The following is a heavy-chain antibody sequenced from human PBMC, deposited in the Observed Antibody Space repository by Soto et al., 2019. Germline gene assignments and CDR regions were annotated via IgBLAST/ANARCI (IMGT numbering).Heavy chain of an antibody. CDR1: GGSISSGGYS. J-gene: IGHJ4*02. D-gene: IGHD3-3*01. V-gene: IGHV4-30-2*01. Sequence: SETLSLTCAVSGGSISSGGYSWSWIRQPPGKGLEWIGYIYHSGSTYYNPSLKSRVTISVDRSKNQFSLKLSSVTSADTAVYYFARGNDFWSGSHDYWGQGTLVTVSS. CDR2: IYHSGST. CDR3: ARGNDFWSGSHDY.